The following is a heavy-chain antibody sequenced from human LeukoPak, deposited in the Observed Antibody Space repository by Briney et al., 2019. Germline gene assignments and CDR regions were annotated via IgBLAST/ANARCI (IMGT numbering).Heavy chain of an antibody. CDR2: ISSSGSST. CDR3: AKFRGGDWLFDAFDI. V-gene: IGHV3-23*01. J-gene: IGHJ3*02. D-gene: IGHD3/OR15-3a*01. CDR1: GFTFSSYA. Sequence: TGGSLRLSSAASGFTFSSYAMSWVRQAPGKGLEWVSGISSSGSSTYYTDSVKGRFTISRDNSKNMAYLQMNSLRAEGTAVYYCAKFRGGDWLFDAFDIWGQGTMVTVSS.